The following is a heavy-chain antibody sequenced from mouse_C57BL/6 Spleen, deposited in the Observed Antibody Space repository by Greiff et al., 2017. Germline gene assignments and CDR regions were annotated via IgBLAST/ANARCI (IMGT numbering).Heavy chain of an antibody. D-gene: IGHD4-1*01. CDR1: GFTFSSYG. J-gene: IGHJ3*02. V-gene: IGHV5-6*01. Sequence: VQLQQSGGDLVKPGGSLKLSCAASGFTFSSYGMSWVRQTPDKRLEWVATISSGGSYTYYPDSVKGRFTISRDNAKNTLYLQMSSLKSEDTAMYYCARRLGLGWGQGTLVTVSA. CDR2: ISSGGSYT. CDR3: ARRLGLG.